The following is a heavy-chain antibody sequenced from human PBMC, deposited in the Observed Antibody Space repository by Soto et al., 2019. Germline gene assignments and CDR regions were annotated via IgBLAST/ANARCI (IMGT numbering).Heavy chain of an antibody. CDR1: GGSISGDYYH. CDR2: IHFSGSV. Sequence: QVQLQQSGPGLVKPSQTLSLTCTVSGGSISGDYYHWTWIRQSPGKGLEWIGYIHFSGSVLYNPSFKSRPTISVDTSKNQFPLHLRSVTAADTAVYFCAREDDGGDRDYYGLDVWGQGTTVTVSS. CDR3: AREDDGGDRDYYGLDV. V-gene: IGHV4-30-4*08. J-gene: IGHJ6*02. D-gene: IGHD2-21*02.